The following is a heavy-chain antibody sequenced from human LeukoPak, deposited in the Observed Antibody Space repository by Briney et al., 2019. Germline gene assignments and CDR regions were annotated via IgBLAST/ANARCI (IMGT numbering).Heavy chain of an antibody. V-gene: IGHV3-33*01. CDR1: GFTFSSYG. CDR3: ARDRDSSSWYYLDY. J-gene: IGHJ4*02. D-gene: IGHD6-13*01. CDR2: IWYDGSNK. Sequence: GGSLRLSCAASGFTFSSYGMHWVRQAPGKGLEWVAVIWYDGSNKYYAGSVKGRFTISRDNSKNMLYLQTNSLRAEDTAVNYCARDRDSSSWYYLDYWGQGTLVTVSS.